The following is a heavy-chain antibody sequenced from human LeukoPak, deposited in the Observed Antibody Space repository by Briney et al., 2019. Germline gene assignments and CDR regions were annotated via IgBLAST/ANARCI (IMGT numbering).Heavy chain of an antibody. CDR2: ISYDGSNK. D-gene: IGHD3-3*01. Sequence: PGRSLRLSCAASGFTFSSYAMHWFRQAPGKGLEWVAVISYDGSNKYYADSVKGRFTISRDNSKNTLYLQMNSLRAEDTALYYCAKILGSGQYFDYWGQGTLVTVSS. CDR1: GFTFSSYA. V-gene: IGHV3-30-3*02. CDR3: AKILGSGQYFDY. J-gene: IGHJ4*02.